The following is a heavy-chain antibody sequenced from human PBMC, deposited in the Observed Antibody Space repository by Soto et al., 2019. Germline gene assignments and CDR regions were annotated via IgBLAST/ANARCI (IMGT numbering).Heavy chain of an antibody. D-gene: IGHD2-21*01. V-gene: IGHV3-74*01. CDR2: INSDGTIS. Sequence: GGSLRLSCAASGFTFDTYWMNWVRQAPGKGPEWLSGINSDGTISSYADSVKGRFTISRDNARNTLSLQMNSLRADDTAVYYCERRWGDPPPFFSYGMAAGGKGPRAPVSS. J-gene: IGHJ6*04. CDR1: GFTFDTYW. CDR3: ERRWGDPPPFFSYGMAA.